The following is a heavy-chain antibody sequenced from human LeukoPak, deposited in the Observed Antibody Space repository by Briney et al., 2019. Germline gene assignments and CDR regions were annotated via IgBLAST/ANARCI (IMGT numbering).Heavy chain of an antibody. CDR1: GYTFTSYD. V-gene: IGHV1-18*01. CDR3: ASHRISPYYFDY. J-gene: IGHJ4*02. D-gene: IGHD3-3*02. CDR2: ISAYNGNT. Sequence: ASVKVSCKASGYTFTSYDINWVRQATGQGLEWMGWISAYNGNTNYAQKLQGRVTMTTDTSTSTAYMELRSLRSDDTAVYYCASHRISPYYFDYWGQGTLVTVSS.